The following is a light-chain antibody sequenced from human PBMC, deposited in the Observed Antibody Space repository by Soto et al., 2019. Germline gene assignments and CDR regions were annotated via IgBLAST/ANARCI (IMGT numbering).Light chain of an antibody. CDR3: SSYTDSSNYV. Sequence: QSVLTQPRSVSGSPGQSVTISCTGTSSDVGRYNFVSWYQQHPDKAPKLMIYDVIKRPSGVSNRFSGSRSGNTASLTISGLQAEDEADYYCSSYTDSSNYVFGTGTKGNGL. CDR1: SSDVGRYNF. CDR2: DVI. J-gene: IGLJ1*01. V-gene: IGLV2-11*01.